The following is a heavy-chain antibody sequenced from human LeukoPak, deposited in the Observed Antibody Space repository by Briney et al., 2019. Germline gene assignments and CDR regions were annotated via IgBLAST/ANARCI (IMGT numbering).Heavy chain of an antibody. D-gene: IGHD3-22*01. CDR2: INHSGST. CDR3: ARGEYYYDSSGYLLH. V-gene: IGHV4-34*01. Sequence: ETLSLTCAVYGGSXSGYYWSWIRQPPGKGLEWIGEINHSGSTNYNPSLKSRVTISVDTSKNQFSLKLSSVTAADTAVYYCARGEYYYDSSGYLLHWGQGTLVTVSS. J-gene: IGHJ1*01. CDR1: GGSXSGYY.